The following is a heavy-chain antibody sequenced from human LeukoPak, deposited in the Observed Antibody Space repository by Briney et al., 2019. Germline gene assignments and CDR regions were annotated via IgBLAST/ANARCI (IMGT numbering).Heavy chain of an antibody. V-gene: IGHV3-64*01. CDR3: AREGSVHTDRGAFDI. Sequence: PGGSLRLSCAASGFTFSSYAMHWVRQAPGKGLEYVSAISSNGGSTYYANSVKGRFTISRDNSKNTLYLQMGSLRAEDMAVYYCAREGSVHTDRGAFDIWGQGTMVTVSS. CDR1: GFTFSSYA. CDR2: ISSNGGST. J-gene: IGHJ3*02. D-gene: IGHD2-2*02.